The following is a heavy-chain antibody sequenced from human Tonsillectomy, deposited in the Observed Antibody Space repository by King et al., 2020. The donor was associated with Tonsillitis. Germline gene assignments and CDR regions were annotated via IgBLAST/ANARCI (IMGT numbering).Heavy chain of an antibody. J-gene: IGHJ4*02. CDR1: GDSISTYY. V-gene: IGHV4-59*01. Sequence: QLQESGPGLVKPSETLSLTCTVSGDSISTYYWSWFLQPPGKGLEWIGYIHFIWSTNYNPSLESRVTISVDTSKKQISLKLRSVTAADTAVYYCARGSRQGWGSGLTFDSWGQGTLVTVPS. D-gene: IGHD3-16*01. CDR3: ARGSRQGWGSGLTFDS. CDR2: IHFIWST.